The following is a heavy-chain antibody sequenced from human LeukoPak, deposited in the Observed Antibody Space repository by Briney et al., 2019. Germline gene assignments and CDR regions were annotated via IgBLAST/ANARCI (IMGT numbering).Heavy chain of an antibody. J-gene: IGHJ6*03. CDR3: ARARRARTAGYYYMDV. D-gene: IGHD2-2*01. CDR1: GYTFTSYD. V-gene: IGHV1-8*01. CDR2: MNPNSGNT. Sequence: ASVKVSCKASGYTFTSYDINWVRQATGQGLEWMGWMNPNSGNTGYAQKLQGRVTMTRNTSISTAYMELSSLRSEDTAVYYCARARRARTAGYYYMDVWGKGTTVTVSS.